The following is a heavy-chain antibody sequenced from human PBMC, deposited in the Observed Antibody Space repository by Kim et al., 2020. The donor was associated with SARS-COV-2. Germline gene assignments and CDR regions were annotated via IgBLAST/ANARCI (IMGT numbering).Heavy chain of an antibody. CDR2: ISYDGSNK. Sequence: GGSLRLSCAASGFTFSSYGMHWVRQAPGKGLEWVAVISYDGSNKYYADSVKGRFTISRDNSKNTLYLQMNSLRAEDTAVYYCAKDGLGATLDYWGQGTLVTVSS. CDR3: AKDGLGATLDY. J-gene: IGHJ4*02. CDR1: GFTFSSYG. V-gene: IGHV3-30*18. D-gene: IGHD1-26*01.